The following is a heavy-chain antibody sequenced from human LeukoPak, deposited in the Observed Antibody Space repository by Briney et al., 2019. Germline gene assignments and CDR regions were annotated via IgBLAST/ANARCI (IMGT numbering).Heavy chain of an antibody. CDR3: ARDLAVAAPGAFDI. V-gene: IGHV3-53*01. J-gene: IGHJ3*02. D-gene: IGHD6-19*01. Sequence: GGSLRLSCAASGFTVRSNYMSWVRQAPGKGLEWVSVIYSGGSTYYADSVKGRFTISRDNSKNTLYLQMNSLRAEDTAVYYCARDLAVAAPGAFDIWGQGTMVTVSS. CDR1: GFTVRSNY. CDR2: IYSGGST.